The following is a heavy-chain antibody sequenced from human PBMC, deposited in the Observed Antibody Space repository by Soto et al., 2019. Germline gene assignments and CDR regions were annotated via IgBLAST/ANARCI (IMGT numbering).Heavy chain of an antibody. CDR2: ISSSSSYI. Sequence: PGGSLRLSCAASGFTFSSYSMNWVRQAPGKGLEWVSSISSSSSYIYYADSVKGRFTISRDNAKNSLYLQMNSLRAEDTAVYYCARTLYYYGSGSYSYFDYWGQGTLVTVYS. D-gene: IGHD3-10*01. J-gene: IGHJ4*02. CDR3: ARTLYYYGSGSYSYFDY. V-gene: IGHV3-21*01. CDR1: GFTFSSYS.